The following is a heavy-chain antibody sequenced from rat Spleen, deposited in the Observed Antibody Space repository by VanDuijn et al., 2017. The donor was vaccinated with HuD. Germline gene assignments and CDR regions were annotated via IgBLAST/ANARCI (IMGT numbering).Heavy chain of an antibody. CDR3: ARWKYTTDWFAY. Sequence: QVQLKESGPGLVQPSQTLSLTCTVSGFSLRNYGVIWVRQSPGKGLEWIAGISSGGNTYHNSGLKSRLSISRDTSKSQVFLKMSSLQTEDTAMYFCARWKYTTDWFAYWGQGTLVTVSS. V-gene: IGHV2S8*01. J-gene: IGHJ3*01. CDR2: ISSGGNT. CDR1: GFSLRNYG. D-gene: IGHD1-6*01.